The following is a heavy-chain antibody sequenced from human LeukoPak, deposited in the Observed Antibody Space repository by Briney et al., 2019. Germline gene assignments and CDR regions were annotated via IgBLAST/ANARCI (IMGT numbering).Heavy chain of an antibody. V-gene: IGHV3-23*01. CDR3: AKDPSSGYYFNYYFDY. CDR1: GFTFSSYA. CDR2: ISGSGGSI. Sequence: GGSLRLSCAASGFTFSSYAMSWVRQAPGKGLEWVSAISGSGGSIYYADSVKGRFTISRDNSKNTLYLQMNSLRAEDTAVYYCAKDPSSGYYFNYYFDYWGQGTLVTVSS. J-gene: IGHJ4*02. D-gene: IGHD3-22*01.